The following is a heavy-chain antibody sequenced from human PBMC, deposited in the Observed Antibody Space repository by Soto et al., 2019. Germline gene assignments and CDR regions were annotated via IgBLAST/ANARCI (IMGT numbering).Heavy chain of an antibody. CDR3: ARGLGRYWYYDCLTCYPYYYYGMDV. V-gene: IGHV1-8*01. CDR2: MNPNSGNT. D-gene: IGHD3-9*01. J-gene: IGHJ6*02. CDR1: GYTFTSYD. Sequence: ASVKVSCKASGYTFTSYDINWVRQATGQGLEWMGWMNPNSGNTGYAQKFQGRVTMTRNTSISTAYMELSSLRSEDTAVYYCARGLGRYWYYDCLTCYPYYYYGMDVWGQGTTVTVSS.